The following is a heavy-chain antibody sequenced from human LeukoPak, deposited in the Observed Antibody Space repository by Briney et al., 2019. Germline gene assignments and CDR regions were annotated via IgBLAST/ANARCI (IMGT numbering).Heavy chain of an antibody. J-gene: IGHJ4*02. D-gene: IGHD3-9*01. Sequence: GGSLRLSCAASGFTFSSYAMSWVRQAPGKGLEWVSAISGSGGSTYYADSVKGRFTISRDNSKNTLYLQMNSLRAEDTAVYYYAKALRGSLRYFDWLADYWGQGTLVTVSS. CDR3: AKALRGSLRYFDWLADY. CDR1: GFTFSSYA. V-gene: IGHV3-23*01. CDR2: ISGSGGST.